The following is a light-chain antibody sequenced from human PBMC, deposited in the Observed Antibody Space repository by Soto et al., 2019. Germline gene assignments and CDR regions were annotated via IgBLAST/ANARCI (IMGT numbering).Light chain of an antibody. V-gene: IGLV2-14*03. CDR3: SSPTTSGTPLLV. CDR2: GVS. J-gene: IGLJ2*01. CDR1: SSDVGGYNY. Sequence: QSALTQPASVSGSPGQSITISCTGTSSDVGGYNYVSWYQHHPGKAPKLMISGVSNRPSGVANRFSGSTSGITASLTISGLQDEDEADYYCSSPTTSGTPLLVFGGGTKVTVL.